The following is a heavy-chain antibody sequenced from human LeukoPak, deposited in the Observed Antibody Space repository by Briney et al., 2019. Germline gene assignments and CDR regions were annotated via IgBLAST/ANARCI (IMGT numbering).Heavy chain of an antibody. D-gene: IGHD1-1*01. Sequence: GGSLRLSCVVSGVSLSSHGIHWVRQAPGKGLEWVAFIWSDGSSEYYADSVKGRFTVSRDNSKNTVYLQINGLRVEDTAVYHCARDRGNDFLDYWGQGTLVTVSS. J-gene: IGHJ4*02. CDR2: IWSDGSSE. CDR1: GVSLSSHG. CDR3: ARDRGNDFLDY. V-gene: IGHV3-33*01.